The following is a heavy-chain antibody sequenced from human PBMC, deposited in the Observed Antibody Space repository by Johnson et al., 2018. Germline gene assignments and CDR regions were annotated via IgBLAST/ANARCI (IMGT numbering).Heavy chain of an antibody. V-gene: IGHV3-7*01. CDR3: AGEVWGRVLDI. J-gene: IGHJ3*02. Sequence: VQLVQSGGGLVQPGGSLRLSCVGSGFTFSSHWMTWVRQAPGKGLEWVANIKRDGSMRYFLDSVKGRFTITADNARNSLYLEMNNLRVDDTALYYFAGEVWGRVLDIWGQGIMVTAS. CDR1: GFTFSSHW. D-gene: IGHD1-26*01. CDR2: IKRDGSMR.